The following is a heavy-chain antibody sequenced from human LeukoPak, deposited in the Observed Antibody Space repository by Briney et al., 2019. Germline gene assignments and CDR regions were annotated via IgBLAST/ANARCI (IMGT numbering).Heavy chain of an antibody. V-gene: IGHV3-30*18. Sequence: PGRSLRLSCAASGFTFSSYGMHWVRQAPGKGLEWVAVISYDGSNKYYADSVKGRFTISRDNSKNTLYLQMNSLRAEDTAVYYCAKPVGKYSSSWYFLGYWGQGTLVTVSS. CDR1: GFTFSSYG. CDR3: AKPVGKYSSSWYFLGY. J-gene: IGHJ4*02. CDR2: ISYDGSNK. D-gene: IGHD6-13*01.